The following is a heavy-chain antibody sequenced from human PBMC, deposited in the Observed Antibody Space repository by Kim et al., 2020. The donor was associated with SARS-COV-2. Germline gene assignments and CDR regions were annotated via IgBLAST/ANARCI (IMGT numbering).Heavy chain of an antibody. D-gene: IGHD3-22*01. J-gene: IGHJ5*01. Sequence: GGSLRLSCAASGFSFRRYGIHWVRQAPGKGLEWVGVIWYDGSVQSYADSVKGRFTISRDNSKNTLYLQMNSLRAEDTAVYYCAKDFYYDAKPGGWFDSWGQGALVTVSS. CDR2: IWYDGSVQ. CDR3: AKDFYYDAKPGGWFDS. CDR1: GFSFRRYG. V-gene: IGHV3-33*06.